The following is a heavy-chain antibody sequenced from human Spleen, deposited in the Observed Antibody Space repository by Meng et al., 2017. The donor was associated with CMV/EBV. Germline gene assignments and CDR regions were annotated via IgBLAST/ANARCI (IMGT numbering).Heavy chain of an antibody. CDR2: IYRGGGT. CDR1: GLTVSTSY. V-gene: IGHV3-53*05. Sequence: GGPLRLSCSASGLTVSTSYMTWVRQAPGKGLQWVSVIYRGGGTYYADSVKGRFTISRDNSKNTLYLQINSLSAEDTAVYFCGLATSYYYSDAFDIWGQGTMVTVSS. J-gene: IGHJ3*02. CDR3: GLATSYYYSDAFDI. D-gene: IGHD3-9*01.